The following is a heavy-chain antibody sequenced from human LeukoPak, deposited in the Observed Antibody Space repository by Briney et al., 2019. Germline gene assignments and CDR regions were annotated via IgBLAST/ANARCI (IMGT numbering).Heavy chain of an antibody. D-gene: IGHD3-22*01. Sequence: SETLSLTCTVSGGSISSSSYYWGWIRQPPGRGLEGIGSIYYSGSTYYNPSLKSRVTISVDTSKNQFSLKLSSVTAADTAVYYCARQDYYDSSGYYRYWGQGTLVTVSS. CDR1: GGSISSSSYY. CDR2: IYYSGST. CDR3: ARQDYYDSSGYYRY. J-gene: IGHJ4*02. V-gene: IGHV4-39*01.